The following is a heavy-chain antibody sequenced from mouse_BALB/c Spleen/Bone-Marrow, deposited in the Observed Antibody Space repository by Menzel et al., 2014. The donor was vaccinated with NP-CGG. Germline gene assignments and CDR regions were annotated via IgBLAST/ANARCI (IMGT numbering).Heavy chain of an antibody. V-gene: IGHV1-69*02. CDR3: ARVHFYSGNYEFAY. Sequence: VQLQQSGAELVKPGAPVKLSCKASGYTFTSYWMNWVKQRPGRGLEWIGRIDPSDSETHYNQKFKDKATLTVDKSSSTAYIQLSSLTSEDSAVYYCARVHFYSGNYEFAYWGQGTLVTVSA. CDR1: GYTFTSYW. J-gene: IGHJ3*01. D-gene: IGHD2-1*01. CDR2: IDPSDSET.